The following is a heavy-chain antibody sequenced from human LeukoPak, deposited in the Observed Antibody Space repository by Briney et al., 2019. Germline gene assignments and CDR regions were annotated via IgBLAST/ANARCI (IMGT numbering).Heavy chain of an antibody. CDR3: ARGLYSSGWYKARVAFDI. CDR1: GYSISSGYY. D-gene: IGHD6-19*01. Sequence: SETLSLTCAVSGYSISSGYYWGWIRQPPGKGLEWIGSIYHSGSAYYNPSLKSRVTISVDTSKNQFSLKLSSVTAADTAVYYCARGLYSSGWYKARVAFDIWGQGTMVTVSS. J-gene: IGHJ3*02. V-gene: IGHV4-38-2*01. CDR2: IYHSGSA.